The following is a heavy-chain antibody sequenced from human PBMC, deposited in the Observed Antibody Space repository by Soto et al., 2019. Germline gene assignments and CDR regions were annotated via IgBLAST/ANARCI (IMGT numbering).Heavy chain of an antibody. CDR2: ISTDGSIT. V-gene: IGHV3-74*01. CDR3: ARDTDGLHY. Sequence: GGSLRLSCAASGLIFSNYRMHWVRQAPGKGLVWVSCISTDGSITNYADSVKGRFTVSRDNAKNTLYLQMNSLRAEDTALYYCARDTDGLHYWGQGAMVTVSS. J-gene: IGHJ4*02. CDR1: GLIFSNYR.